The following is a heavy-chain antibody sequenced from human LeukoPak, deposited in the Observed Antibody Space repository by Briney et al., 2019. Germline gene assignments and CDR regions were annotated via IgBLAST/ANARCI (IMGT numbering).Heavy chain of an antibody. CDR3: AGDQSYYDSSGYYYPRYRGAFDI. J-gene: IGHJ3*02. D-gene: IGHD3-22*01. CDR2: ISYDGSNK. V-gene: IGHV3-30-3*01. CDR1: GFTFSSYA. Sequence: GGSLRLSCAASGFTFSSYAMHWVRQAPGKGLEWVAVISYDGSNKYYADSVKGRFTISRDNSKNTLYLQMNSLRAEDTAVYYCAGDQSYYDSSGYYYPRYRGAFDIWGQGTMVTVSS.